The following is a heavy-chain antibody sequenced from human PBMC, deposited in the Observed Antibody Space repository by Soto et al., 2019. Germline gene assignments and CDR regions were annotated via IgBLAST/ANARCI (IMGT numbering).Heavy chain of an antibody. J-gene: IGHJ4*02. CDR2: IVPTVDTS. V-gene: IGHV1-69*14. Sequence: QVQLVQSGAEVRQPASSVKVSCKTSGATFSSYAITWVRQAPGQGLEWMGGIVPTVDTSTYAQKFQGRVTITADKFTNTGYMELSSLRSDDTAVYYCVRVVAIPGYPDNWGQGTLVTVSS. CDR3: VRVVAIPGYPDN. CDR1: GATFSSYA. D-gene: IGHD5-12*01.